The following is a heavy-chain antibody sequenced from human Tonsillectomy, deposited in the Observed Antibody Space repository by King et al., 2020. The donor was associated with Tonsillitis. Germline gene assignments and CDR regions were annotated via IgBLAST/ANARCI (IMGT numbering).Heavy chain of an antibody. CDR1: GGSFRGYY. J-gene: IGHJ4*02. CDR2: INHSGST. D-gene: IGHD5-24*01. Sequence: VQLQQWGAGLLKPSETLSLTCAVYGGSFRGYYWSWIRQPPGKGLEWIGEINHSGSTNYNPSLKSRVTISVDTSKNQFSLKLSSVTAADTAVYYCATTSRDEGGYNLPDYWGQGTLVTVSS. V-gene: IGHV4-34*01. CDR3: ATTSRDEGGYNLPDY.